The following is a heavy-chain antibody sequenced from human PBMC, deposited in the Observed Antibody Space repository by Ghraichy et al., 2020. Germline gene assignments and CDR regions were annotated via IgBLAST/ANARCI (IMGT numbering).Heavy chain of an antibody. V-gene: IGHV3-30*18. D-gene: IGHD2/OR15-2a*01. Sequence: GGSLRLSCAASGFTFSDIGIHWVRQAPGKGLEWVAVISFHGSNRNYADSVKGRFTISRDNSKDTVYLQMDSLRPEDTALYYCTKDHSTSSAGMDVWGQGTRVTVSS. CDR1: GFTFSDIG. CDR2: ISFHGSNR. CDR3: TKDHSTSSAGMDV. J-gene: IGHJ6*02.